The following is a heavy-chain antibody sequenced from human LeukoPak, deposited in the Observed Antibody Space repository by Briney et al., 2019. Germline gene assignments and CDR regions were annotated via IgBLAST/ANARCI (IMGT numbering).Heavy chain of an antibody. CDR2: IWSDGSKK. J-gene: IGHJ6*03. V-gene: IGHV3-30*02. Sequence: GGSLRLSCVASGFTFSSYGMHWVRQAPGKGLEWVAFIWSDGSKKYYADSVKGRFTISRDNSKNTLYLQMNSLRAEDTALYYCVRGKQNMDVWGKGTTVTISS. CDR3: VRGKQNMDV. CDR1: GFTFSSYG. D-gene: IGHD3-10*01.